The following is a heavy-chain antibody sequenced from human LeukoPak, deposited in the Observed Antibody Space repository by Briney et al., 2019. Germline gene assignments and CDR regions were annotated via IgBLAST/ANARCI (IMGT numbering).Heavy chain of an antibody. Sequence: PGGSLRLSCAASGFTFSSYAMSWVRQAPGKGLEWVSYISSSGSTIYYADSVKGRFTISRDNAKNSLYLQMNSLRAEDTAVYYCARTSYSSGSQYYFDYWGQGTLVTVSS. V-gene: IGHV3-48*04. CDR1: GFTFSSYA. CDR3: ARTSYSSGSQYYFDY. J-gene: IGHJ4*02. D-gene: IGHD6-19*01. CDR2: ISSSGSTI.